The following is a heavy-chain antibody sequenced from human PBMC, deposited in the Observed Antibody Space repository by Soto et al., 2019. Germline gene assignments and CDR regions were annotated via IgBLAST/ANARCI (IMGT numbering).Heavy chain of an antibody. Sequence: QVQLVQSGAEVKKPGASVKVSCKASGYTFTSYGISWVRQAPGQGLEWMGWISAYKGNTKNAQTLQDRVTKTTVTATSTSYMELRRRRSHDTAVYYWAKEPNYFDYWGQGTLVTVSS. V-gene: IGHV1-18*01. CDR2: ISAYKGNT. J-gene: IGHJ4*02. CDR3: AKEPNYFDY. CDR1: GYTFTSYG.